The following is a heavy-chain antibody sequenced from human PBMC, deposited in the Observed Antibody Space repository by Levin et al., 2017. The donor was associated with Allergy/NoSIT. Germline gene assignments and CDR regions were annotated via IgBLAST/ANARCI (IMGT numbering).Heavy chain of an antibody. CDR2: IIPILGIA. Sequence: KISCKASGGTFSSYTISWVRQAPGQGLEWMGRIIPILGIANYAQKFQGRVTITADKSTSTAYMELSSLRSEDTAVYYCARGSSQSDYWGQGTLVTVSS. D-gene: IGHD3-10*01. CDR1: GGTFSSYT. CDR3: ARGSSQSDY. V-gene: IGHV1-69*02. J-gene: IGHJ4*02.